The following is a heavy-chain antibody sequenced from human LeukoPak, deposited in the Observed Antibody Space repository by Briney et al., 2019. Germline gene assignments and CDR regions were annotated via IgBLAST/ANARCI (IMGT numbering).Heavy chain of an antibody. CDR2: ISGSGGST. Sequence: GGSLRLSCAASGFTFSSYAMSWVRQAPGKGLEWVSAISGSGGSTYYADSVKGRFTISRDNSKNTLYLQMNSLRAEDTAVYYCAKEGVPDYYDSSDSTRWFDPWGQGTLVTVSS. J-gene: IGHJ5*02. CDR3: AKEGVPDYYDSSDSTRWFDP. V-gene: IGHV3-23*01. CDR1: GFTFSSYA. D-gene: IGHD3-22*01.